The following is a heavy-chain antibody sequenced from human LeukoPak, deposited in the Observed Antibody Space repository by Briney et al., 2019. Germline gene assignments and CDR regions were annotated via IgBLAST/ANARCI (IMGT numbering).Heavy chain of an antibody. D-gene: IGHD3-3*01. Sequence: GGSLRLSSAASGFTVSSNYMSWVRQAPGKGLEWVSVIYSGGSTYYADSVKGRFTISRDNSKNTLYLQMNSLRAEDTAVYYCARPRFYLFDWYFDLWGRGTLVTVSS. CDR3: ARPRFYLFDWYFDL. V-gene: IGHV3-53*01. CDR2: IYSGGST. CDR1: GFTVSSNY. J-gene: IGHJ2*01.